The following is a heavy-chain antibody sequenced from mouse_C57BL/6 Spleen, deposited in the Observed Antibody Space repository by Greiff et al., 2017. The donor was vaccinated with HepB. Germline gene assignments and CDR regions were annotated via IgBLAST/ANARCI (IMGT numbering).Heavy chain of an antibody. CDR2: INPNNGGT. J-gene: IGHJ3*01. Sequence: QVQLQQPGTELVKPGASVKLSCKASGYTFTSYWMHWVKQRPGQGLEWIGNINPNNGGTNYNEKFKSKATLTVDKSSSTAYMQLSSLTSEDSAVYYCARSLGLRAWFAYWGQGTLVTVSA. CDR3: ARSLGLRAWFAY. D-gene: IGHD2-4*01. V-gene: IGHV1-53*01. CDR1: GYTFTSYW.